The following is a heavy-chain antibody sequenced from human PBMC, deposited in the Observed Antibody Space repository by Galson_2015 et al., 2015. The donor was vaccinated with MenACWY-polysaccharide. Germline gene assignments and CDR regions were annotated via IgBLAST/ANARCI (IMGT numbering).Heavy chain of an antibody. Sequence: SLRLSCAASGFPFRFSIYAMTWVRPAPGQGPEWVSDIDGDGANTNYADSVRGRFTVSRDNSQNTVYLQMNSLRAEDTAVYYCAKGRDALDAWGQGAMVTVSS. CDR1: GFPFRFSIYA. J-gene: IGHJ3*01. V-gene: IGHV3-23*01. CDR2: IDGDGANT. CDR3: AKGRDALDA.